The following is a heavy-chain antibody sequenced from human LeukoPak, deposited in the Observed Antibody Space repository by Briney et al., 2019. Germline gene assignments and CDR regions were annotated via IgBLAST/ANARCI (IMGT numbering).Heavy chain of an antibody. J-gene: IGHJ4*02. Sequence: SETLSLTCTDSGGSISSYYWSWIRQPPGKGLEWIGYIYTSGSTNYNPSLKSRVTISVDTSKNQFSLKLSSVTAADTAVYYCARALRRRGAPLVDYWGQGTLVTVSS. V-gene: IGHV4-4*09. CDR3: ARALRRRGAPLVDY. CDR1: GGSISSYY. CDR2: IYTSGST. D-gene: IGHD1-26*01.